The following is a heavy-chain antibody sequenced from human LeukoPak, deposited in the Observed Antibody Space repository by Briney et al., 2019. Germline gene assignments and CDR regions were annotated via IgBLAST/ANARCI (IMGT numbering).Heavy chain of an antibody. CDR2: ISVYNGNT. Sequence: ASVKVSCKASGYTFTTYTITWVRQAPGQGLEWMGWISVYNGNTSNAQKFQGRVTMTTDTSTSTAYMELRSLRSDDTAVYYCARWDRMDVAATNDDYWGQGTLVTVSS. V-gene: IGHV1-18*04. CDR3: ARWDRMDVAATNDDY. D-gene: IGHD5-12*01. CDR1: GYTFTTYT. J-gene: IGHJ4*02.